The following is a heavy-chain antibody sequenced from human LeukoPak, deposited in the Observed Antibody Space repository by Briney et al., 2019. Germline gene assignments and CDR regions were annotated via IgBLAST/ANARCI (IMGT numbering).Heavy chain of an antibody. CDR2: ISSSGTT. J-gene: IGHJ4*02. Sequence: GGSLRLSCAVSRFTFSDYYMSWIRQAPGKGLEWVSYISSSGTTYYADSVKGRFTISRDNAQNSLYMQMNSLRAEDTAVYYCARGGLQAGGSARNDYWGQGTLVTVSS. CDR3: ARGGLQAGGSARNDY. CDR1: RFTFSDYY. V-gene: IGHV3-11*01. D-gene: IGHD2-21*01.